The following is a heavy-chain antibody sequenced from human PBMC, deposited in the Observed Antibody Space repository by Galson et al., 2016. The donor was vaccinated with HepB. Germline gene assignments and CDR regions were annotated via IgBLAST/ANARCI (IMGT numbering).Heavy chain of an antibody. CDR3: AREDSSGYYYFDY. J-gene: IGHJ4*02. D-gene: IGHD3-22*01. CDR2: ISHSSGGT. V-gene: IGHV3-23*01. CDR1: GFTFSNYA. Sequence: SLRLSCAASGFTFSNYAMSWVRQAPGKGLEWVSAISHSSGGTYYADSVKGRFTISRDNSKNTLYLQMNSLRAEDTAVYYCAREDSSGYYYFDYWGQGTLVTVSS.